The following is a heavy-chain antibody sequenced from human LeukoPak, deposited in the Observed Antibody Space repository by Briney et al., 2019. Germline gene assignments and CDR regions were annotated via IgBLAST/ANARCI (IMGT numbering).Heavy chain of an antibody. V-gene: IGHV1-69*05. CDR2: IIPIFGTA. CDR1: GGTFSSYA. Sequence: ASVKVSCKASGGTFSSYAISWVRQAPRQGLEWMGGIIPIFGTANYAQKFQGRVTITTDESTSTAYMELSSLRSEDTAVYYCARDRGYSYALLPYYMDVWGKGTTVTVSS. D-gene: IGHD5-18*01. CDR3: ARDRGYSYALLPYYMDV. J-gene: IGHJ6*03.